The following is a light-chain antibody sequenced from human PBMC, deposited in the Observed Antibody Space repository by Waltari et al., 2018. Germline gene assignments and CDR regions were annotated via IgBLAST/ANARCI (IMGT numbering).Light chain of an antibody. CDR1: QDIASW. V-gene: IGKV1-12*01. J-gene: IGKJ3*01. CDR2: AAS. Sequence: QMTQSPLSVSASIGDRVATSCRASQDIASWLAWYKQHPGKAPRLLVYAASNLQSGVPSRFSGSGSGTNFTLTINSLQPEDFATYYCQLAQRFPFFGPGTKVDVK. CDR3: QLAQRFPF.